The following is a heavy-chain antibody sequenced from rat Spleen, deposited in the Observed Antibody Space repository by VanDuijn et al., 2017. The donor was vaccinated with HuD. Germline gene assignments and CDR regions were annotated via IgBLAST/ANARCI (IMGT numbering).Heavy chain of an antibody. J-gene: IGHJ2*01. D-gene: IGHD3-1*01. Sequence: YHVHWVRQPPGKGLEWMGVMWSDGDTSYNSALKSRLSISRDTSKSQVFLKMNSLQTEDTATYYCARDTVPTRIDYWGQGVMVTVSS. CDR1: YH. CDR3: ARDTVPTRIDY. CDR2: MWSDGDT. V-gene: IGHV2-32*01.